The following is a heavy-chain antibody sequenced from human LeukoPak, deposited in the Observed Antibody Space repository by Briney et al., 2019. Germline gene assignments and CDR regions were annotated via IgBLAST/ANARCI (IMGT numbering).Heavy chain of an antibody. V-gene: IGHV3-23*01. CDR1: GFMFRNFA. D-gene: IGHD3-22*01. Sequence: GGSLRLSCAASGFMFRNFAMGWVRQSPGKGLEWVSVISAGDGDNPYYADSVKGRFSISRDNSNYTLHLQMNSLRVEDTAVFYCAKFKGHYYYDSSGFCDNWGQGTLVTVSS. J-gene: IGHJ4*02. CDR2: ISAGDGDNP. CDR3: AKFKGHYYYDSSGFCDN.